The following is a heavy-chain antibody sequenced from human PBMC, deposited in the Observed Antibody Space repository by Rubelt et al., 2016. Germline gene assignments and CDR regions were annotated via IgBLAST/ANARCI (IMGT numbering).Heavy chain of an antibody. D-gene: IGHD2-21*01. V-gene: IGHV4-39*07. CDR1: GGSISSSVYS. Sequence: QLQLQESGPGLVKPSETLSLTCTVSGGSISSSVYSWGWIRQPPGKGLEWIGSIYYDGSTYYNPSLKSRVTISVDTSKNQFSLKMYSVTAADTAVYYCASSLGEFFDHWGQGALVTVSS. CDR3: ASSLGEFFDH. J-gene: IGHJ4*02. CDR2: IYYDGST.